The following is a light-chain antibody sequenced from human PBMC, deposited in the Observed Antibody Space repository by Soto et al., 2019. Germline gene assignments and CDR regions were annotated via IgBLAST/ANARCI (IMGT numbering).Light chain of an antibody. V-gene: IGKV1-5*03. CDR3: QQYNSYWT. Sequence: DIQMTHSPSTLSASVGDIVTITCRASQSISSWLAWYQQKPGTAPKLLIYAASTLESGVPSRFSGSRSGTEFTLTVSSLQPDDFATYYCQQYNSYWTFGHGTKVDIK. CDR2: AAS. J-gene: IGKJ1*01. CDR1: QSISSW.